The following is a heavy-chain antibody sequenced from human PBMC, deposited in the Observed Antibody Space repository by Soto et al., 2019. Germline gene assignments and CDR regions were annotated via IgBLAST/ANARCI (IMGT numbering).Heavy chain of an antibody. CDR2: ISSNSAYI. D-gene: IGHD6-6*01. V-gene: IGHV3-21*06. CDR1: GFTFSRFT. J-gene: IGHJ5*02. CDR3: ARDAGGVSSSEGWFDP. Sequence: EVQLVESGGGLVKPGGSLRLSCAASGFTFSRFTMNWVRQAPGKGLEWVSAISSNSAYIYYANSVRGRFTISRDNAKISVYLQMNSLSAEDTAVYYCARDAGGVSSSEGWFDPWGQGTLVTVSS.